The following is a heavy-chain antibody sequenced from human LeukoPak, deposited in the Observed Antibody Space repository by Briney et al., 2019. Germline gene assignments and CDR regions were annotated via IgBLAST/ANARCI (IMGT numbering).Heavy chain of an antibody. CDR3: AKSREWLVLGSIDY. Sequence: GGSLRLSCAASGFAFSSYAMSWVRQAPGKGLEWVSAISGSGGSTYYADSVKGRFTISRDNSKNTLYLQMNSLRAEDTAVYYCAKSREWLVLGSIDYWGQGTLVTVSS. J-gene: IGHJ4*02. V-gene: IGHV3-23*01. CDR1: GFAFSSYA. D-gene: IGHD6-19*01. CDR2: ISGSGGST.